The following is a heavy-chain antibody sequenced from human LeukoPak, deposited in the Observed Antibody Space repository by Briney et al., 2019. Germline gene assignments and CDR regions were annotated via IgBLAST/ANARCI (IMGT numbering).Heavy chain of an antibody. CDR2: IYSGGST. CDR1: GFTVSSNY. CDR3: ARMLPIRYCSSTSCLYFDY. D-gene: IGHD2-2*01. J-gene: IGHJ4*02. Sequence: GRSLRLSCAASGFTVSSNYMSWVRQAPGKGLEWVSVIYSGGSTYYADSVKGRFTISRDNSKNTLYLQMNSLRAEDTAVYYCARMLPIRYCSSTSCLYFDYWGQGTLVTVSS. V-gene: IGHV3-53*01.